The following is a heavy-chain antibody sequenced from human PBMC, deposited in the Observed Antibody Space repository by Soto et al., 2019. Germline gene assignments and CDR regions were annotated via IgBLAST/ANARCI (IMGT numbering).Heavy chain of an antibody. Sequence: GVLRLSCAASGFTVSSSYMGWVRQAPGKGLEWVSSIYSGGNTYYADSVRGRFTISTDNSKDTLYLQMNSLRVDDTAMYYCARHVGFYWYLDLWGRGSLVTVSS. CDR3: ARHVGFYWYLDL. CDR2: IYSGGNT. D-gene: IGHD1-26*01. V-gene: IGHV3-66*04. J-gene: IGHJ2*01. CDR1: GFTVSSSY.